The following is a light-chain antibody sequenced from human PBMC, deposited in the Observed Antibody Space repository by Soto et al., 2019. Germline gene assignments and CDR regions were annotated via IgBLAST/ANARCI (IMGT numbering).Light chain of an antibody. Sequence: QSVLTQPASVSGSPGQSITISCTGTRSDVGGYNYVYWHQQHPGKAPKLMTYDVTNRPSGVSDRFSGSKSGNTASLTISGLQAEDEADYYCSSYTSSSTYGCGAGTKVTDL. V-gene: IGLV2-14*01. CDR1: RSDVGGYNY. CDR2: DVT. CDR3: SSYTSSSTYG. J-gene: IGLJ1*01.